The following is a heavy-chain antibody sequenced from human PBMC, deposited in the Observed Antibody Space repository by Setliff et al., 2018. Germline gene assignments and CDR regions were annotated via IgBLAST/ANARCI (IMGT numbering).Heavy chain of an antibody. Sequence: PSETLSLTCIVSGESIDSVATGNHYWNWIRQPVGKGLEWIGHIYTSGSTNYNPSLKGRATLSIDASKNQFSLKLSSVIAADTAVYYCATLPYSSGPLHDYWGQGTLVTVSS. CDR1: GESIDSVATGNHY. CDR3: ATLPYSSGPLHDY. V-gene: IGHV4-61*09. D-gene: IGHD6-19*01. CDR2: IYTSGST. J-gene: IGHJ4*02.